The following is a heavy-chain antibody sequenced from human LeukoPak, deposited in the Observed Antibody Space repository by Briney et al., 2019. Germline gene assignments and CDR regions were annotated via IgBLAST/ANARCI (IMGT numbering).Heavy chain of an antibody. CDR1: GFSFSDAS. Sequence: GGSLRPSCAASGFSFSDASMNWVRQAPGKALEWVSYISSDGRTIYYADSVKGRFTISRDSAKKSLSLEMSSLRAEDTAVYYCVREGGRGYCSYSSTCFGEFQHWGQGTVVTVSS. CDR2: ISSDGRTI. CDR3: VREGGRGYCSYSSTCFGEFQH. D-gene: IGHD2-15*01. J-gene: IGHJ1*01. V-gene: IGHV3-48*01.